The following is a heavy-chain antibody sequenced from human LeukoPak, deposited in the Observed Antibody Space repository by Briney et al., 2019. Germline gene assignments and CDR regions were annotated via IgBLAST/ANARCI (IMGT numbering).Heavy chain of an antibody. CDR1: GGSISPYY. V-gene: IGHV4-59*01. D-gene: IGHD6-13*01. CDR3: ARVSSSTWYPTVDY. CDR2: IYYSGST. J-gene: IGHJ4*02. Sequence: SETLSLTCSVSGGSISPYYWSWIRQPPGKGLEWIGYIYYSGSTNYNPSLKSRVTISVGTSKNQFSLKLSSVTAADTAVYYCARVSSSTWYPTVDYWGQGTLVTVSS.